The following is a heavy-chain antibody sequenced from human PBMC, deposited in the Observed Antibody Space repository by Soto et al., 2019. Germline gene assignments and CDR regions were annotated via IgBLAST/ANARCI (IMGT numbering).Heavy chain of an antibody. J-gene: IGHJ6*02. CDR1: GFTFSSYV. CDR3: AKERRDGYNYPYFYYGMDV. D-gene: IGHD5-12*01. CDR2: ISYDGGHK. V-gene: IGHV3-30*18. Sequence: ESGGGVVQPGRSLRLSCAASGFTFSSYVMHWVRQSPGKGLEWVALISYDGGHKYYADSVKGRFTIPRDNSKNTLYLQMNSLRADDTAVYYCAKERRDGYNYPYFYYGMDVWGQGTTVTVSS.